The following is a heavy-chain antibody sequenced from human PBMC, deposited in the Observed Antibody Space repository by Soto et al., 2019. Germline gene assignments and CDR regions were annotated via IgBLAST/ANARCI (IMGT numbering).Heavy chain of an antibody. V-gene: IGHV4-59*08. J-gene: IGHJ4*02. CDR3: ARRNVITGTIDY. Sequence: PSETLSLTCTVSGGSISSYYWSWIRQPPGKGLEWIGYIYYSGSTNYNPSLKSRVTISVDTSKNQFSLKLSSVTAADTAVYYCARRNVITGTIDYWGQGTLVTVSS. D-gene: IGHD1-7*01. CDR2: IYYSGST. CDR1: GGSISSYY.